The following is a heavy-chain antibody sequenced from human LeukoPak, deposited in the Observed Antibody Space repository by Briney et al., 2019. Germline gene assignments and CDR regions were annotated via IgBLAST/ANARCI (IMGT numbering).Heavy chain of an antibody. CDR2: ISAYNGNT. D-gene: IGHD3-10*01. J-gene: IGHJ4*02. V-gene: IGHV1-18*01. Sequence: ASVKVSCKASGYTFTSYGISWVRQAPGQGLEWMGWISAYNGNTNYAQKLQGRVTMNTDTSTSTAYMKLRSLRSDDTAMYYCARLTMRPGPADYWGQGTLVTVSS. CDR1: GYTFTSYG. CDR3: ARLTMRPGPADY.